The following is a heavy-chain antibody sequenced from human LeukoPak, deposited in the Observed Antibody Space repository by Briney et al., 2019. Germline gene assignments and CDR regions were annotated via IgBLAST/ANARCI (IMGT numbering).Heavy chain of an antibody. CDR2: ISSSSSYI. CDR3: ARDGAMAGAFDI. V-gene: IGHV3-21*01. D-gene: IGHD5-18*01. J-gene: IGHJ3*02. CDR1: GFTFSSYS. Sequence: GGSLRVSCAASGFTFSSYSMNWVRQAPGKRLEWVSSISSSSSYIYYADSVKGRFTISRDNAKNSLYLQMNSLRAEDTAVYYCARDGAMAGAFDIWGQGTMVTVSS.